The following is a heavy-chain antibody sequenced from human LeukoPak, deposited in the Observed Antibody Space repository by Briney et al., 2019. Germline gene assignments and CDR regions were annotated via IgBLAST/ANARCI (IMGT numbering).Heavy chain of an antibody. CDR1: GGTFSSYA. CDR3: APDCSSTSCYAY. CDR2: IIPIFGTA. J-gene: IGHJ4*02. Sequence: SVKVSCKASGGTFSSYAISWVRQAPGQGLEWMGGIIPIFGTANYAQKFQGRVTITTDESTSTAYMELSSLRSEATAVYYCAPDCSSTSCYAYWGQGTLVTVSS. V-gene: IGHV1-69*05. D-gene: IGHD2-2*01.